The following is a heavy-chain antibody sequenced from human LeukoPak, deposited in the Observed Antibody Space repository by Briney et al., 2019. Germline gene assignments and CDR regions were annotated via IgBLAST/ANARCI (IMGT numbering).Heavy chain of an antibody. CDR2: IQTSGST. CDR3: ATTLGYGWFDP. J-gene: IGHJ5*02. V-gene: IGHV4-4*07. CDR1: GGSIGSYS. Sequence: SETLSLTCTVSGGSIGSYSWSWIRQSAGKGLEWIGHIQTSGSTYYKSSLNSRVTMSINTSTNQFLLKVTSVTAADTAMYYCATTLGYGWFDPWGQGTLVTVSS. D-gene: IGHD5-18*01.